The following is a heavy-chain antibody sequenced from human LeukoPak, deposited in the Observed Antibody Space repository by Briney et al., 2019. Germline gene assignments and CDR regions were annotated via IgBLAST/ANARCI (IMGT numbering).Heavy chain of an antibody. D-gene: IGHD3-22*01. CDR3: ARAATYYYYSCVYSYFDY. V-gene: IGHV1-69*05. CDR1: GGTFSSYA. CDR2: IIPIFGTA. J-gene: IGHJ4*02. Sequence: SVKVSCKASGGTFSSYAISWVRQAPGQGLEWMGGIIPIFGTANYAQKFQGRVTITTDESTSTAYMELSSLRSEDTAVYYCARAATYYYYSCVYSYFDYWGQATLVTVSS.